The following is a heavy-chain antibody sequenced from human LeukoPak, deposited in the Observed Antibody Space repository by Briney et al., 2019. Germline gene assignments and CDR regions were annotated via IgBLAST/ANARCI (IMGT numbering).Heavy chain of an antibody. CDR1: GFTFSSYA. D-gene: IGHD6-13*01. V-gene: IGHV3-23*01. CDR2: ISGSGGST. Sequence: GGSLRLSCAASGFTFSSYAMSWVRQAPGKGLEWVSGISGSGGSTYYADSVKGRFTISRDNSKNTLYLQMNSLRAEDTAVYYCAKVGSSSTWYAAFDIWGQGTMVTVSS. CDR3: AKVGSSSTWYAAFDI. J-gene: IGHJ3*02.